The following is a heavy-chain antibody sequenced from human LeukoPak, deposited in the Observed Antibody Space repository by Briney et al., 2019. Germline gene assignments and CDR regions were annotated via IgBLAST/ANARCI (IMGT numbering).Heavy chain of an antibody. CDR1: GGTFSSYA. CDR2: IIPIFGTA. Sequence: ASVKVSCKASGGTFSSYAISWVRQAPGQGLEWMGGIIPIFGTAIYAQKFQGRVTITTDESTSTAYMELSSLRSEDTAVYYCAREPRLPDAFDIWGQGTMVTVSS. D-gene: IGHD4-11*01. CDR3: AREPRLPDAFDI. J-gene: IGHJ3*02. V-gene: IGHV1-69*05.